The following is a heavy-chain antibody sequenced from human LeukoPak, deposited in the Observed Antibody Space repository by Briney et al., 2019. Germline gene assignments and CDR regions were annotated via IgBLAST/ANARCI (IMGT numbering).Heavy chain of an antibody. V-gene: IGHV4-39*01. Sequence: SETLSLTCTVSGGSISSSSYYWGWISQPPGKGLEWIGSIYYSGSTYYNPSLKSRVTISVDTSKNQFSLKLSSVTAADTAVYYCAYAGYPATPDVWGKGTTVTVSS. CDR2: IYYSGST. CDR3: AYAGYPATPDV. D-gene: IGHD2-15*01. CDR1: GGSISSSSYY. J-gene: IGHJ6*04.